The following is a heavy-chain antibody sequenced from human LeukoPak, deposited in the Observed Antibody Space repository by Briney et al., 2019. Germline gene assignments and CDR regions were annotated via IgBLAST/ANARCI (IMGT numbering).Heavy chain of an antibody. CDR2: IYYSGST. V-gene: IGHV4-30-4*08. Sequence: PSQTLSLTCSVYGGSISSGDYYWSWIRQPPGKGLEWIGYIYYSGSTYYNPSLKSRVTISVDTSKNQFSLKLSSVTAADTAVYYCARELTTNAFDIWGQGTMVTVSS. CDR3: ARELTTNAFDI. CDR1: GGSISSGDYY. J-gene: IGHJ3*02. D-gene: IGHD4-17*01.